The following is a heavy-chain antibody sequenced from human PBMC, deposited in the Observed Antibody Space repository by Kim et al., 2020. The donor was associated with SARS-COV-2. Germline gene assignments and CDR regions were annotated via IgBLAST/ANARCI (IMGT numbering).Heavy chain of an antibody. CDR3: IRHIEFTGPSP. J-gene: IGHJ5*02. Sequence: GGSLRLSCEASGLTLSATAIHWVRQATGRGLEWLGHIRSKSYNYATVYAASVRGRFTVSRDDSKNTAHLLMNNLKTEDTAVYYCIRHIEFTGPSPWGQGSLVTVSS. V-gene: IGHV3-73*01. D-gene: IGHD4-4*01. CDR1: GLTLSATA. CDR2: IRSKSYNYAT.